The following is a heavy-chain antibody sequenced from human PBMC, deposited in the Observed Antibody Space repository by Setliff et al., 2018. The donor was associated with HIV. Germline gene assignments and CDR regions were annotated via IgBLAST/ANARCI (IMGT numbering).Heavy chain of an antibody. D-gene: IGHD3-9*01. Sequence: LSLTCTVSGGSISSYYWSWIRQPPGKGLEWIGYINTSGTTNYNPSLKSRVTISVDTSKNQFSLKLSSVTAADTAVYYCARGEKLRYFDIFDNWGQGTLVTVSS. CDR3: ARGEKLRYFDIFDN. J-gene: IGHJ4*02. V-gene: IGHV4-4*09. CDR2: INTSGTT. CDR1: GGSISSYY.